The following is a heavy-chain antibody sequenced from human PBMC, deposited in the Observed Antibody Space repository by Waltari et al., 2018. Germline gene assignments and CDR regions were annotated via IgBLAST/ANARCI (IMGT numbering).Heavy chain of an antibody. CDR1: GGTFSSYA. CDR3: AREVFSEDSYGFSHVDY. V-gene: IGHV1-69*05. CDR2: IIPIFGTA. J-gene: IGHJ4*02. D-gene: IGHD5-18*01. Sequence: QVQLVQSGAEVKKPGSSVKVSCKASGGTFSSYAISWVRQAPGQGLEWMGGIIPIFGTANYAQKVQGRVTITTDESTSTAYMELSSLRSEDTAVYYCAREVFSEDSYGFSHVDYWGQGTLVTVSS.